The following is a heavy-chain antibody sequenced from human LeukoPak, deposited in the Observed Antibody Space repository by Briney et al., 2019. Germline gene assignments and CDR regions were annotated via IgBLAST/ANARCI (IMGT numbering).Heavy chain of an antibody. J-gene: IGHJ4*02. V-gene: IGHV3-30*18. D-gene: IGHD3-22*01. Sequence: GGSLRLSCAASGFTSSSYGMHWVRQAPGKGLEWVAVISYDGSNKYYADSVKGRFTISRDNSKNTLYLQMNSLRAEDTAVYYCAKDGSSGYYYGGFYYWGQGTLVTVSS. CDR1: GFTSSSYG. CDR3: AKDGSSGYYYGGFYY. CDR2: ISYDGSNK.